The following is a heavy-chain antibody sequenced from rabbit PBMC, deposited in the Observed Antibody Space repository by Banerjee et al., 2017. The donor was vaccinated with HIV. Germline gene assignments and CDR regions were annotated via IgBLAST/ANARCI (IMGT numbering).Heavy chain of an antibody. J-gene: IGHJ4*01. Sequence: QEQLEESGGDLVKPEGSLTLTCTASGLDFSSNYWMCWVRQAPGKGLEWIACIYTASSGWTWYASWVNGRFTISKTSSTTVTLQMTSLTAADTATYFCARDLAGVIGWNFNLWGPGTLVTVS. CDR1: GLDFSSNYW. CDR3: ARDLAGVIGWNFNL. V-gene: IGHV1S45*01. CDR2: IYTASSGWT. D-gene: IGHD4-1*01.